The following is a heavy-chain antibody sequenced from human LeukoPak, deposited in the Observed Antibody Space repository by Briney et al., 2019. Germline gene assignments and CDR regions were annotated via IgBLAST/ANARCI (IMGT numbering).Heavy chain of an antibody. Sequence: GGSLRLSCAASGFTFSVSTIHWVRQAYGKGLEWVGRIRSKSNTYATTYAASVKGRFTISRDDSRNTAYLQMNSLKSEDTAVYYCTKSVADAFDIWGLGTMVTVSS. CDR3: TKSVADAFDI. J-gene: IGHJ3*02. V-gene: IGHV3-73*01. CDR1: GFTFSVST. D-gene: IGHD6-19*01. CDR2: IRSKSNTYAT.